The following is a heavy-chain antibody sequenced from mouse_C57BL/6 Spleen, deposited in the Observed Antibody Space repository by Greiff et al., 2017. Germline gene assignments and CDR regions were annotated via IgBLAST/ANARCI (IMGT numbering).Heavy chain of an antibody. D-gene: IGHD2-4*01. V-gene: IGHV5-6*01. CDR3: ATTIITTNYFDY. CDR2: ISRGGSYT. CDR1: GFTFSSYG. Sequence: EVQLVESGGDLVRPGGSLKLSCAASGFTFSSYGMSWVRQTPDKRLEWVATISRGGSYTYYPDSVKGRFTISTDNATNTLYLQMSSLKSEDTAMYYCATTIITTNYFDYWGQGTTLTVSS. J-gene: IGHJ2*01.